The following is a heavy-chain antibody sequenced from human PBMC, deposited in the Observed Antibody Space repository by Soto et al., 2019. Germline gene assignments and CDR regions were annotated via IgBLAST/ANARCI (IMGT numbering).Heavy chain of an antibody. V-gene: IGHV3-30-3*01. Sequence: GGSLRLSCAASGFPFSSYAMHWVRQAPGKGLEWVAVISYDGSNKYYADSVKGRFTISRDNSKNTLYLQMNSLRAEDTAVYYCARMYSSSSKMTNWFDPWGQGTLVTVSS. D-gene: IGHD6-6*01. J-gene: IGHJ5*02. CDR3: ARMYSSSSKMTNWFDP. CDR1: GFPFSSYA. CDR2: ISYDGSNK.